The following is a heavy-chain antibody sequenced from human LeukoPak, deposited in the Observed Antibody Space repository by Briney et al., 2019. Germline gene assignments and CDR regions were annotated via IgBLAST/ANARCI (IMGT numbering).Heavy chain of an antibody. CDR1: GGSFSGYY. D-gene: IGHD3-22*01. CDR2: INHSGST. Sequence: SETLSLTCAVYGGSFSGYYWSWIRQPPGKGLEWIGEINHSGSTNYNPSLKGGVTISVDTSKNQFSLKLSSVTAADTAVYYCARRRAYYDSSGHYSLWGQGALVTVSS. J-gene: IGHJ4*02. CDR3: ARRRAYYDSSGHYSL. V-gene: IGHV4-34*01.